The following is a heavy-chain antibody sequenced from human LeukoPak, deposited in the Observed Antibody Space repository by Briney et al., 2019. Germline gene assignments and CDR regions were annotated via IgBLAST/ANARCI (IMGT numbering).Heavy chain of an antibody. Sequence: GGSLRLSCAASGFTFDDYAMHWVRQAPGKGLEWVSGITWNRDNIGYGDSVKGRFTISRDNVKNVLYLQMTSLRPEDTALYYCAKDLSSAITSALVLDVWGQGTTVTVSS. CDR2: ITWNRDNI. D-gene: IGHD3-22*01. CDR1: GFTFDDYA. V-gene: IGHV3-9*01. CDR3: AKDLSSAITSALVLDV. J-gene: IGHJ6*02.